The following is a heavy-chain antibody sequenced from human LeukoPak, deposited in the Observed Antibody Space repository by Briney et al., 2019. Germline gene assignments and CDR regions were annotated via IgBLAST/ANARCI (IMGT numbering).Heavy chain of an antibody. V-gene: IGHV4-39*01. CDR3: ARIVKGIDFSPYFDY. CDR1: GGSISSSSYY. J-gene: IGHJ4*02. CDR2: IYYSGST. D-gene: IGHD3/OR15-3a*01. Sequence: SETLSLTCTVFGGSISSSSYYWGWIRQPPGKGLEWIGSIYYSGSTYYNPSLKSRVTISVDTSKNQFSLKLSSVTAADTAVYYCARIVKGIDFSPYFDYWGQGTLVTVSS.